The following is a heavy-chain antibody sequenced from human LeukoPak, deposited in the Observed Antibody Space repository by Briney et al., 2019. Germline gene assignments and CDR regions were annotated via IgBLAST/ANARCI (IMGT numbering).Heavy chain of an antibody. Sequence: PSETLSLTCAVYGGSFSGYYWSWIRQPPGKGLEWIGEINHSGSTNYNPSLKSRVTISVDTSKNQFSLKLSSVTAADTAVYYCARSPGFWSGYQFDYWGQGTLVTVSS. CDR1: GGSFSGYY. D-gene: IGHD3-3*01. CDR3: ARSPGFWSGYQFDY. CDR2: INHSGST. V-gene: IGHV4-34*01. J-gene: IGHJ4*02.